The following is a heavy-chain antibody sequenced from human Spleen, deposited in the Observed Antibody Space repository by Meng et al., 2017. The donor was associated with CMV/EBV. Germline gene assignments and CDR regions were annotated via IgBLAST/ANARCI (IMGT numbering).Heavy chain of an antibody. CDR1: GYSISSGYY. V-gene: IGHV2-5*01. CDR3: AHRLWGSGRAFDV. Sequence: TLSLTCTVSGYSISSGYYWGWIRQPPGKGLEWLTLIYWNDDIRYSPSLKTRLTVTQDTSRTQVVLTMTNMDPVDTATYYCAHRLWGSGRAFDVWGQGTMVTVSS. D-gene: IGHD3-16*01. J-gene: IGHJ3*01. CDR2: IYWNDDI.